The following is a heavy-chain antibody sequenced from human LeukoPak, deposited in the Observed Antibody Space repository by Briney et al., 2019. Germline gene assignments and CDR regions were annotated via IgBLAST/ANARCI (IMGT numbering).Heavy chain of an antibody. J-gene: IGHJ6*03. V-gene: IGHV4-59*01. CDR1: GGSISSYY. CDR3: ARGNNYYFYYMDV. CDR2: VFYKGST. Sequence: SETLSLTCSVSGGSISSYYWSWIRQSPGKGLEWIGYVFYKGSTNYNPSLKRRVSISVDTAKNQFSLRLSSVTAADTAVYYCARGNNYYFYYMDVWGKGATVTVSS.